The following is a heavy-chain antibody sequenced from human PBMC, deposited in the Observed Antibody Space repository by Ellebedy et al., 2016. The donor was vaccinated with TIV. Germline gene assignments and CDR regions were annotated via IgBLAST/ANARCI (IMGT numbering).Heavy chain of an antibody. Sequence: SGPTLVKPTQTLTLTCTFSGFSLSTTGMCVSWIRQPPGKALEWLARITCDDDKYYSTSLKTRLTISKDTSKNQVVLTITNMSPVDTATYYCARIQVEMDWGFDYWGQGTLVTVSS. CDR1: GFSLSTTGMC. D-gene: IGHD5-24*01. J-gene: IGHJ4*02. V-gene: IGHV2-70*11. CDR3: ARIQVEMDWGFDY. CDR2: ITCDDDK.